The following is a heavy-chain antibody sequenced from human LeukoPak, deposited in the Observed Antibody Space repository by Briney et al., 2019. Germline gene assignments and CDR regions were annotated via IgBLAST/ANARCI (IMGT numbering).Heavy chain of an antibody. CDR3: ARLSVWGYSYGEYYFDY. D-gene: IGHD5-18*01. Sequence: GESLKISCKGSGYRFTSYWIGWVRQMPGKGLEWMGIIYPGDSDTRYSPSFRGQVTISADKSISTAYLQWSSLKASDTAMYYCARLSVWGYSYGEYYFDYWGQGTLVTVSS. J-gene: IGHJ4*02. V-gene: IGHV5-51*01. CDR2: IYPGDSDT. CDR1: GYRFTSYW.